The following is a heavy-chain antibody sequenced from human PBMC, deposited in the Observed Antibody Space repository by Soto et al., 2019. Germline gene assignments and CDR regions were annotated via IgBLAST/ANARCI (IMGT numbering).Heavy chain of an antibody. CDR1: GFTFSSYA. CDR3: GRYILDVGYYGIDV. Sequence: EVQLLESGGGLVQPGGSLRLSCAASGFTFSSYAMKSIRQAPGKGLEWGSPLGERGNPTYYADSVKGRFTLSRDNSGKTLVLFLYSLSAEDTALYYCGRYILDVGYYGIDVWGQGTTVTVSS. V-gene: IGHV3-23*01. J-gene: IGHJ6*02. D-gene: IGHD5-18*01. CDR2: LGERGNPT.